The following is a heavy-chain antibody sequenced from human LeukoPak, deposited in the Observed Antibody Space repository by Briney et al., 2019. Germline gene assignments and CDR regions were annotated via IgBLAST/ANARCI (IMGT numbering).Heavy chain of an antibody. D-gene: IGHD2-2*01. V-gene: IGHV1-46*01. CDR1: GYSXTTYY. Sequence: ASVKVSCKASGYSXTTYYIHWVRQAPGQGLEWVGVINPSGGSTSFAQKFQARLTMTRDTSTSTVYMELSGLSSEDTAVYYCAREIVVVPSAMGFDPWGQGTLVTVSS. CDR2: INPSGGST. J-gene: IGHJ5*02. CDR3: AREIVVVPSAMGFDP.